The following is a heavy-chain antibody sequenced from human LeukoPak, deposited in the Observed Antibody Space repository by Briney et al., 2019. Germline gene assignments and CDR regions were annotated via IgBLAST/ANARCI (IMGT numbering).Heavy chain of an antibody. D-gene: IGHD3-22*01. Sequence: SETLSLTCAVYGGSFSGYYWSWIRQPPGKGLEWIGEINHSGSTNCNPSLKSRVTISVDTSKNQFSLKLSSVTAADTAVYYCARGYYYDSSGYPGWFDPWGQGTLVTVSS. CDR3: ARGYYYDSSGYPGWFDP. V-gene: IGHV4-34*01. CDR2: INHSGST. J-gene: IGHJ5*02. CDR1: GGSFSGYY.